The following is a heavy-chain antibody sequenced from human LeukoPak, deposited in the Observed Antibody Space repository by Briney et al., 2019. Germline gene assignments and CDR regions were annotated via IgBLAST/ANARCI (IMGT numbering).Heavy chain of an antibody. D-gene: IGHD3-3*01. CDR2: IIPIFGTA. V-gene: IGHV1-69*13. CDR1: GGTFSSYA. CDR3: ARVVSAVLRFLEWSAPYDP. Sequence: SVKVSCKASGGTFSSYAISWVRQAPGQGLEWMGGIIPIFGTANYAQKFQGRVTITADESTSTAYMELSSLRSEDTAVYYCARVVSAVLRFLEWSAPYDPWGQGTLVTVSS. J-gene: IGHJ5*02.